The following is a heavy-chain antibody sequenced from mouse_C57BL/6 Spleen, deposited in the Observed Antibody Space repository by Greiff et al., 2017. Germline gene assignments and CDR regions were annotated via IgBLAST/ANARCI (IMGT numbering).Heavy chain of an antibody. J-gene: IGHJ1*03. Sequence: VQLQQPGAELVRPGSSVKLSCKASGYTFTSYWMDWVKQRPGQGLEWIGNIYPSDSETHYNQKFKDKATLTVDKSSSTAYMQLSSLTSEDSAVYYCAIPYYYGSSWDYWYFDVWGTGTTVTVSS. CDR1: GYTFTSYW. D-gene: IGHD1-1*01. CDR2: IYPSDSET. CDR3: AIPYYYGSSWDYWYFDV. V-gene: IGHV1-61*01.